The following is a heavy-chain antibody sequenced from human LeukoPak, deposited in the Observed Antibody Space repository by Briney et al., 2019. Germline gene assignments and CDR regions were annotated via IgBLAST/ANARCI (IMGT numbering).Heavy chain of an antibody. CDR2: IKEDESEK. V-gene: IGHV3-7*04. CDR3: ARDRGGRTGLDD. Sequence: GGSLRLSCAASGITFSRSWMSWVRQAPGKGLEWVAFIKEDESEKYYVDSVKGRFTISRDNAENSLYLQMNSLRAEDTAVYYCARDRGGRTGLDDWGQGTLVTVSS. CDR1: GITFSRSW. D-gene: IGHD2-15*01. J-gene: IGHJ4*02.